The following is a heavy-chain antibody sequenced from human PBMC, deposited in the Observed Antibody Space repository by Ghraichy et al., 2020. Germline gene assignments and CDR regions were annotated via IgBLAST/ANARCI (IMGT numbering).Heavy chain of an antibody. J-gene: IGHJ6*02. CDR3: AKSLGSSSLYYYYGMDV. CDR1: GFTFDDYA. Sequence: GGSLRLSCAASGFTFDDYAMHWVRQGPGKGLEWVSGISWNSGSKGYTDSVKGRFTISRDNAKNSLYLQMNSLRAEDTALYYCAKSLGSSSLYYYYGMDVWGQGTTVTVSS. V-gene: IGHV3-9*01. D-gene: IGHD6-6*01. CDR2: ISWNSGSK.